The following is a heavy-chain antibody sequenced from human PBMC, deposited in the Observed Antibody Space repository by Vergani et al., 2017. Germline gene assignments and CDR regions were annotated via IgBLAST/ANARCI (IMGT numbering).Heavy chain of an antibody. CDR1: GGSISSGSYY. CDR2: IYTSGST. J-gene: IGHJ4*02. V-gene: IGHV4-61*02. Sequence: QVQLQESGPGLVKPSQTLSLTCTVSGGSISSGSYYWSWIPQPAGKGLEWIGRIYTSGSTNYNPSLKSRVTIAVDTSKNQFSLKLSSVTAADTAVYYCARHSSGWAPSYFDYWGQGTLVTVSS. D-gene: IGHD6-19*01. CDR3: ARHSSGWAPSYFDY.